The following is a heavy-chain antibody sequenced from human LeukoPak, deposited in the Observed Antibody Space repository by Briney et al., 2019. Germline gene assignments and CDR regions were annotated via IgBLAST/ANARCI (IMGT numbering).Heavy chain of an antibody. CDR1: GFTFSSYA. D-gene: IGHD6-13*01. CDR3: AKDRTMAADGTYFDY. CDR2: ISGSGGSA. V-gene: IGHV3-23*01. J-gene: IGHJ4*02. Sequence: GGSRRLSCAASGFTFSSYAMSWVRQAPGKGLEWVSAISGSGGSAYYADPVKGRFTVSRDNSQNTLYLQMNSLRTEDTALYFCAKDRTMAADGTYFDYWGQGTLVTVSS.